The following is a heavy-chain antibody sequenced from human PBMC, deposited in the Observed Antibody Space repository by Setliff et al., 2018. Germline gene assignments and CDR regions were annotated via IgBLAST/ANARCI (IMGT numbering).Heavy chain of an antibody. CDR3: AGGRRYDYGWDFDY. CDR1: GGSLTNYY. J-gene: IGHJ4*02. D-gene: IGHD4-17*01. Sequence: SETLSLTCSVSGGSLTNYYWTWIRQPPGKGLEWIGYIAYSGTTNYNPSLKSRVTVSVDTSKNQFSPKLTSVTAADTAVYYCAGGRRYDYGWDFDYWGQGTLVTVSS. CDR2: IAYSGTT. V-gene: IGHV4-59*08.